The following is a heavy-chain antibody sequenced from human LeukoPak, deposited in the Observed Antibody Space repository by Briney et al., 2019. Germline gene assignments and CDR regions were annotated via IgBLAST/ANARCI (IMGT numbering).Heavy chain of an antibody. J-gene: IGHJ4*02. V-gene: IGHV4-61*08. CDR3: ARVSRGNSVGGDY. Sequence: PSETLSLTCTVSGDSISSGDYYWSWIRQPPGKGLEWIGYIYYSGSTNYNPSLKSRVTISLDTSKNQFSLKLSSVTAADTAMYYCARVSRGNSVGGDYWGQGTLVTVSS. D-gene: IGHD4-23*01. CDR2: IYYSGST. CDR1: GDSISSGDYY.